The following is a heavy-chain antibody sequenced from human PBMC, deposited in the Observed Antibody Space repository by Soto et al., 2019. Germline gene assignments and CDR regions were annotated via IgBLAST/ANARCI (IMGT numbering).Heavy chain of an antibody. CDR2: ISYDGSNK. CDR1: GFTFSSYA. Sequence: QVQLVESGGGVVQPGRSLRLSCAASGFTFSSYAMHWVRQAPGKGLEGVAVISYDGSNKYYADSVKGRFTISRDNSKNTLYLQMNSLRAEDTAVYYCARGVTYCGGDCSYSFDYWGQGTLVTVSS. J-gene: IGHJ4*02. CDR3: ARGVTYCGGDCSYSFDY. D-gene: IGHD2-21*02. V-gene: IGHV3-30-3*01.